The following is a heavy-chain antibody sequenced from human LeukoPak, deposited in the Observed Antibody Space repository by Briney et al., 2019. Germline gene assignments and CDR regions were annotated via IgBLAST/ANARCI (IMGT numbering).Heavy chain of an antibody. Sequence: ASVKVSCKASGYTFTGYYMHWVRQAPRQGLEWMGWINPDSGGTNYAQKFQGRVTMTRDTSISTAYMELSRLRSDDTAVYYCARDFLVDIVIVPAATETDFQHWGQGTLVTVSS. J-gene: IGHJ1*01. CDR1: GYTFTGYY. CDR3: ARDFLVDIVIVPAATETDFQH. CDR2: INPDSGGT. V-gene: IGHV1-2*02. D-gene: IGHD2-2*01.